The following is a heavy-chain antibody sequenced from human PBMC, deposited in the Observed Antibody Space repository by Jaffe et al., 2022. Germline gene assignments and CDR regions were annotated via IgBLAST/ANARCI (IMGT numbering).Heavy chain of an antibody. Sequence: EVQLVESGEGLVQPGGSLRLSCAASGFTFSSYAMHWVRQAPGKGLEYVSAISSNGGSTYYADSVKGRFTISRDNSKNTLYLQMGSLRAEDMAVYYCARGKLMTTYTLDYWGQGTLVTVSS. J-gene: IGHJ4*02. CDR1: GFTFSSYA. V-gene: IGHV3-64*02. CDR3: ARGKLMTTYTLDY. D-gene: IGHD4-17*01. CDR2: ISSNGGST.